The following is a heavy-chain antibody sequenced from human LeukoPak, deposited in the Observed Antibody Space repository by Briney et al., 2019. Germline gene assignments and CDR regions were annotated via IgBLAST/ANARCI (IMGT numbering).Heavy chain of an antibody. D-gene: IGHD5-18*01. CDR2: IYYSGST. Sequence: SETLSLTCTVSGGSISSYYWSWIQQPPGKGLEWIGYIYYSGSTNYNPSLKSRVTISVDTSKNQFSLKLSSVTAADTAVYYCARSHRWDSYGPADYWGQGTLVTVSS. V-gene: IGHV4-59*08. CDR3: ARSHRWDSYGPADY. CDR1: GGSISSYY. J-gene: IGHJ4*02.